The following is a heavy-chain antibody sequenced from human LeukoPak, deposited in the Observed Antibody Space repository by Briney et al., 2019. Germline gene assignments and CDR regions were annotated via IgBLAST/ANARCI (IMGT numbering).Heavy chain of an antibody. Sequence: GGSLRLSCAASGFTFSNYAMTWVRQAPGKGLEWVSAISGSGTTYYADSVMGRFTISRDNSKNTLYLQMNSLRAEDTAIYYCAKSKEDCCGSFDPWGQGTLVTVSS. J-gene: IGHJ5*02. D-gene: IGHD2-21*01. CDR3: AKSKEDCCGSFDP. V-gene: IGHV3-23*01. CDR2: ISGSGTT. CDR1: GFTFSNYA.